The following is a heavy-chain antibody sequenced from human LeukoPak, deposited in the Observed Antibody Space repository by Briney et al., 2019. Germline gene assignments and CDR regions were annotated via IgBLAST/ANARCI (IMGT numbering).Heavy chain of an antibody. CDR1: GYSISNGYF. V-gene: IGHV4-38-2*02. J-gene: IGHJ5*02. Sequence: PSETLSLTCTVSGYSISNGYFWGWIRQPPGKGLEWIGNIYRTGTTFYNPSLQSRVSISVDTSKNQFSLKLSSVTAADTAVYYCARTDSSGWYFGTFDPWGQGTLVTVSS. CDR3: ARTDSSGWYFGTFDP. CDR2: IYRTGTT. D-gene: IGHD6-19*01.